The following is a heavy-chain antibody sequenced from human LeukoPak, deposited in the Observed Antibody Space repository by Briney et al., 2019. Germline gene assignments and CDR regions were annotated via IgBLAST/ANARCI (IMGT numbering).Heavy chain of an antibody. Sequence: RSLRLSCAASGFTFDDYAMHWVRQAPGKGLEWVSGISWNSGSIGYADSVKGRFTISRDNAKNSLYLQMNSLRAEDTALYYCAKGSGYSYGYFDYWGQGTLVTVSS. CDR3: AKGSGYSYGYFDY. J-gene: IGHJ4*02. V-gene: IGHV3-9*01. CDR2: ISWNSGSI. CDR1: GFTFDDYA. D-gene: IGHD5-18*01.